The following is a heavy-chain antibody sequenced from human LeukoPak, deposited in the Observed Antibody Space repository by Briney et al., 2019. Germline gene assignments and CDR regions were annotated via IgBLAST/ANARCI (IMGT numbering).Heavy chain of an antibody. CDR2: IYYSGST. V-gene: IGHV4-30-4*01. J-gene: IGHJ4*02. CDR3: ARVYHGDYSERAFDY. Sequence: SETLSLTCTVSGGSISSGDYYWSWIRQPPGKGLEWIGYIYYSGSTYYNPSLKSRVTISVDTSKNQFPLKLSSVTAADTAVYYCARVYHGDYSERAFDYWGQGTLVTVSS. CDR1: GGSISSGDYY. D-gene: IGHD4-17*01.